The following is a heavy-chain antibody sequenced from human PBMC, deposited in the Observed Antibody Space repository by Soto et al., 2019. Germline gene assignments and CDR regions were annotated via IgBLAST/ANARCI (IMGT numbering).Heavy chain of an antibody. CDR2: IYHSGST. Sequence: SETLSLTCAVSSGSISSSNWWSWVRQPPGKGLEWIGEIYHSGSTNYNPSLKSRVTISVDKSKNQFSLKLSSVTAADTAVYYCARRDNPVTMNYYYYMDVWGKGTTVTVSS. CDR3: ARRDNPVTMNYYYYMDV. J-gene: IGHJ6*03. V-gene: IGHV4-4*02. D-gene: IGHD4-17*01. CDR1: SGSISSSNW.